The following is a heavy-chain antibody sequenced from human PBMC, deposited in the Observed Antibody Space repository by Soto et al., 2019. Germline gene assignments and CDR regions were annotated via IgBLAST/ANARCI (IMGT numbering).Heavy chain of an antibody. V-gene: IGHV3-33*01. CDR1: GFTFSSYG. CDR2: IWYDGSNK. D-gene: IGHD5-18*01. Sequence: GGSLRLSCAASGFTFSSYGMHWVRQAPGKGLEWVAVIWYDGSNKYYADSVKGRFTISRDNSKNTLYLQMNSLRAEDTAVYYCARDMGKSGYSYVGYFDYWGQGTLVTVSS. J-gene: IGHJ4*02. CDR3: ARDMGKSGYSYVGYFDY.